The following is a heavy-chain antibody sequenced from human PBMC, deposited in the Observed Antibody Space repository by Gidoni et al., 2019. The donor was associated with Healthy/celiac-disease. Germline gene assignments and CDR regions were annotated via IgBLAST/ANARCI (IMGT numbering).Heavy chain of an antibody. CDR3: AKDQAVAGTFFDY. CDR2: ISGSGGST. J-gene: IGHJ4*02. Sequence: EVQLLESGGGLVQPGGSLRLSCSASRFPFSSYAMRWVRQAPGKGLEWVSAISGSGGSTYYADSVKGRFTISRDNSKNTLYLQMNSLRAEDTAVYYCAKDQAVAGTFFDYWGQGTLVTVSS. V-gene: IGHV3-23*01. CDR1: RFPFSSYA. D-gene: IGHD6-19*01.